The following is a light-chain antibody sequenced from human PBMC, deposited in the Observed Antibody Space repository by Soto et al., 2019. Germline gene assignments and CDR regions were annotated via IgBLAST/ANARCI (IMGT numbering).Light chain of an antibody. V-gene: IGKV3-11*01. CDR3: QQRSNWPSIT. J-gene: IGKJ5*01. CDR1: QSVSSY. CDR2: DAS. Sequence: IVLTQSSATLSLSPGERATLSCRAIQSVSSYLAWYQQKPGQAPRLLIHDASSRATGIPARFSGSGFGTDFTLTISSLEPEDSAVYYCQQRSNWPSITFGQGTRLEIK.